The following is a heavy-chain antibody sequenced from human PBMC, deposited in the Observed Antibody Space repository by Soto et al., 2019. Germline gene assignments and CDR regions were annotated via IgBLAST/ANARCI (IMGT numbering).Heavy chain of an antibody. CDR1: GFTFSSYA. CDR2: VVPGGGDT. J-gene: IGHJ4*02. Sequence: EVHMLESGGGVVQPGGSLRLSCAASGFTFSSYAMNWVRQSPGKALEWVSGVVPGGGDTYYADSVTGRFTISRDNSRSTLSLQMSSLRAEDTSIYYCTKGMHSSYWARGALVTVSS. CDR3: TKGMHSSY. V-gene: IGHV3-23*01. D-gene: IGHD2-21*01.